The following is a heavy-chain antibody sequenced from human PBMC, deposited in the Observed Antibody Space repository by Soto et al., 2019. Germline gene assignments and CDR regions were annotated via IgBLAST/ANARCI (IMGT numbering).Heavy chain of an antibody. CDR3: ARHGPYSYGYPVQGHGVDS. CDR1: GGSVSSGNYY. D-gene: IGHD5-18*01. J-gene: IGHJ4*02. Sequence: QVQLQESGPGLVKPSETLSLTCTVSGGSVSSGNYYWSWIRQPPGKGLEWIGYLYYTGTTSYNPSQKSRVNISEDTSKNQFSLRLNSVTAADEAVYYCARHGPYSYGYPVQGHGVDSWGQGTLVTVSS. V-gene: IGHV4-61*01. CDR2: LYYTGTT.